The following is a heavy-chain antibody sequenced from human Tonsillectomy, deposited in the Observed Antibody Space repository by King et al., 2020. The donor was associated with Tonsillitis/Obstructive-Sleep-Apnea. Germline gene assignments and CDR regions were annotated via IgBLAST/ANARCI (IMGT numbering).Heavy chain of an antibody. CDR2: IKSKNEGGTT. V-gene: IGHV3-15*01. Sequence: VQLVESGGGLVKPGGSLRLSCAVSGFSFSDTWMSWVRQAPGKGLEWVGRIKSKNEGGTTDYAAPVKGRFSISRDDSNNTLYLQMDSLRTEDTAVYFCTTYSWKDEYYYYIDVWGKGTTVTISS. J-gene: IGHJ6*03. D-gene: IGHD1-1*01. CDR1: GFSFSDTW. CDR3: TTYSWKDEYYYYIDV.